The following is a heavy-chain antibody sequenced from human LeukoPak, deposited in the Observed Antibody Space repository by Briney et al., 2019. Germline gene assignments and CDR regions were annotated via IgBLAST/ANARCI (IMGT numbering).Heavy chain of an antibody. Sequence: SETLSLTCTVSGGSISSYYWSWIRQPPGKGLEWIGYIYYSGSTNYNPSLKSRVTISVDTSKNQPSLNLSSVTAADTAVYYCARDSYYQSNYFDYWGQGTLVTVSS. CDR3: ARDSYYQSNYFDY. V-gene: IGHV4-59*01. D-gene: IGHD3-22*01. CDR1: GGSISSYY. CDR2: IYYSGST. J-gene: IGHJ4*02.